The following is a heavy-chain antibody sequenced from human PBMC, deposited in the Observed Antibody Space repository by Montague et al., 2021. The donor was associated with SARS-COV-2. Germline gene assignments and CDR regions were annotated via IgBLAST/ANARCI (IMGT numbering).Heavy chain of an antibody. Sequence: SETLSPTRALYGGSFSDYYWSWIRQPRGKGLEWIGEINHSGSTNXNPPLKSGVTISVDTSKNQFSLKLSSVTAADTAVYYCARFLRRVVPAATGHWEKNYYYYYMDVWGKGTTVTVSS. CDR3: ARFLRRVVPAATGHWEKNYYYYYMDV. CDR2: INHSGST. D-gene: IGHD2-2*01. CDR1: GGSFSDYY. V-gene: IGHV4-34*01. J-gene: IGHJ6*03.